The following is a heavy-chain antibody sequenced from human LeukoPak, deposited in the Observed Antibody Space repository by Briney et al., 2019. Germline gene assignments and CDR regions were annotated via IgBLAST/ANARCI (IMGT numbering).Heavy chain of an antibody. Sequence: ASVKVSCKVSGYTLTELSMHWVRQAPGKGLEWMGGFDPEDGETIYAQKFQGRVTMTEDTSTDTAYMELSSLRSEDTAVYYCARGVEYSSSALHWCVSYWGQGTLVTVSS. CDR1: GYTLTELS. J-gene: IGHJ4*02. CDR3: ARGVEYSSSALHWCVSY. D-gene: IGHD6-6*01. V-gene: IGHV1-24*01. CDR2: FDPEDGET.